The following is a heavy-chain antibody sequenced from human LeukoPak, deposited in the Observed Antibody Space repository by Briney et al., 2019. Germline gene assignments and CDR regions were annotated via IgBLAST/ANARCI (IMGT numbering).Heavy chain of an antibody. CDR3: ASEAFRIAAAQGEDY. CDR1: GFSFSSYW. Sequence: GGSLRLSCTVSGFSFSSYWMSWVRQAPGKGLERVANIEHDGSTKFYLDSVKGRFTISRDNAMSSLYLQMDSLRAEDTAVYYCASEAFRIAAAQGEDYWGQGTLVTVSS. J-gene: IGHJ4*02. D-gene: IGHD6-13*01. CDR2: IEHDGSTK. V-gene: IGHV3-7*01.